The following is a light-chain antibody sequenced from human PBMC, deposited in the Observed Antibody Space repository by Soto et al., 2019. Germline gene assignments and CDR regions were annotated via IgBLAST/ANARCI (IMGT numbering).Light chain of an antibody. Sequence: QSALTQPPSASGSPGQSVTISCTGTSSDVGAYKYVSWYQQYPGKAPKLMIYEVTKRPSGVPDRFSGSKSGNTASLTVSGLQAEDEEDYYCTSYVGNDSWVFGGGTKVTVL. CDR2: EVT. J-gene: IGLJ3*02. V-gene: IGLV2-8*01. CDR3: TSYVGNDSWV. CDR1: SSDVGAYKY.